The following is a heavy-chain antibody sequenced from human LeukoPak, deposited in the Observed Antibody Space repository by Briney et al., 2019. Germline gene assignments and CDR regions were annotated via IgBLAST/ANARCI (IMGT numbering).Heavy chain of an antibody. CDR2: IWYDGSNK. CDR3: ARSIAVAGTAYCDY. Sequence: GGSETLSCAASGFPFSSFDRHGVGQAPGKGLEWVAVIWYDGSNKYYADSVKGRFTISRDNSKNTLYLQMNSLRAEDTAVYYCARSIAVAGTAYCDYWG. V-gene: IGHV3-33*01. CDR1: GFPFSSFD. J-gene: IGHJ4*01. D-gene: IGHD6-19*01.